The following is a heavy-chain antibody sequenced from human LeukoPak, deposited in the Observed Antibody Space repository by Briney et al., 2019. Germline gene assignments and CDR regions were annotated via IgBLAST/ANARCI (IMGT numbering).Heavy chain of an antibody. Sequence: SETLSLTCTVSGAPISNYYWSWIWQPAGKALEWIGRVYTSGSTTYNPSFRSRVTMSVDKSKNELSLKLTSVTAADTAVYYCAGRDYWGQGSLVTVSS. CDR1: GAPISNYY. CDR2: VYTSGST. V-gene: IGHV4-4*07. CDR3: AGRDY. J-gene: IGHJ4*02.